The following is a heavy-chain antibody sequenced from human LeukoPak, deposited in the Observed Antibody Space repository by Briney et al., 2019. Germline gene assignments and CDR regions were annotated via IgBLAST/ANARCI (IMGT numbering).Heavy chain of an antibody. CDR1: GFTFSSYA. D-gene: IGHD1-26*01. CDR3: PRDLGGNYGTFDY. Sequence: GGSLRLSCAASGFTFSSYAMHWVRQAPGKGLEGVAVISSDGNNKYYADSVKGRFTISRDNSKNPLYLLMNSLRTEDTAVYYCPRDLGGNYGTFDYWGQGTLVTVSS. CDR2: ISSDGNNK. J-gene: IGHJ4*02. V-gene: IGHV3-30-3*01.